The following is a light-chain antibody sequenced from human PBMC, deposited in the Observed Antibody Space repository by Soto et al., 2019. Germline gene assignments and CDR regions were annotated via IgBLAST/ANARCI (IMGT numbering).Light chain of an antibody. CDR1: SSDVGSYNL. CDR3: SLFTRSNTWV. V-gene: IGLV2-14*02. CDR2: EDS. Sequence: QSALTQPASVSGSPGQSITISCTGTSSDVGSYNLVSWYQQHPGKAPKVLIYEDSKRPSGVSDHFSASKSGNTASLTISGLQADDEADYYCSLFTRSNTWVFGGGTKLTVL. J-gene: IGLJ3*02.